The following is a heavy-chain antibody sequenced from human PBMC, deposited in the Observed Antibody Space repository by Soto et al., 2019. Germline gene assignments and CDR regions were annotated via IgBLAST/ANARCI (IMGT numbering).Heavy chain of an antibody. J-gene: IGHJ5*02. CDR3: ARGRGYCTNGVCYRWFDP. CDR1: EFTYLGYD. D-gene: IGHD2-8*01. Sequence: GGSDRITVAAAEFTYLGYDMIWDRQATEKDLEWVSAIGTAGDTYYPGSVKGRFTISRENAKNSLYLQMNSLRAGDTAVYYCARGRGYCTNGVCYRWFDPWGQGTLVTVSS. V-gene: IGHV3-13*01. CDR2: IGTAGDT.